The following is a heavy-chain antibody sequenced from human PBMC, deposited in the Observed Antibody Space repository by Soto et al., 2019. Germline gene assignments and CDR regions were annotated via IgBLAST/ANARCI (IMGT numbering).Heavy chain of an antibody. D-gene: IGHD2-2*01. Sequence: SETLSLTCTVSGGSISSYYWSWIRQPPGKGLEWIGYIYYSGSTNYNPSLKSRVTISVDTSKNQFSLKLSSVTAADTAVYYCARVPYYCSSTSCCPGSIDYWGTGTLVNVSS. CDR2: IYYSGST. CDR1: GGSISSYY. J-gene: IGHJ4*02. V-gene: IGHV4-59*01. CDR3: ARVPYYCSSTSCCPGSIDY.